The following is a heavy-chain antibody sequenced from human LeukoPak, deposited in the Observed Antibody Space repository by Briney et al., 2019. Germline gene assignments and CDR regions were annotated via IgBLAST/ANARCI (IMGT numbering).Heavy chain of an antibody. D-gene: IGHD3-22*01. CDR2: ISGYNGNT. CDR1: GYTFTTYN. J-gene: IGHJ3*02. Sequence: GASAKVSCKASGYTFTTYNINWVRQAPGQGLEWMGWISGYNGNTNYAQKLQGRVTMTTDTSTSTAYMELRSLKSDDTAVYYCASLKNYYDSSGYLVTDAFDIWGQGTMVTVSS. V-gene: IGHV1-18*01. CDR3: ASLKNYYDSSGYLVTDAFDI.